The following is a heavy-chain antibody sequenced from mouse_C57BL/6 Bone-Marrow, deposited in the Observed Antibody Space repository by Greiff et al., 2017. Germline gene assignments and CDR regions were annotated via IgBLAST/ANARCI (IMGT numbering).Heavy chain of an antibody. CDR3: ARETTTVVAHFDY. D-gene: IGHD1-1*01. J-gene: IGHJ2*01. Sequence: EVQVVESGPGLVKPSQSLSLTCSVTGYSITSGYYWNWIRQFPGNKLEWMGYISYDGSNNYNPSLKNRISITRDTSKNQFFLKLNSVTTEDTATYYCARETTTVVAHFDYWGQGTTLTVSS. CDR2: ISYDGSN. CDR1: GYSITSGYY. V-gene: IGHV3-6*01.